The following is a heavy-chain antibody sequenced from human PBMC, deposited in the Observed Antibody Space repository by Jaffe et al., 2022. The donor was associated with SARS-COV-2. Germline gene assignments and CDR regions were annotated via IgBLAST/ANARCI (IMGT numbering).Heavy chain of an antibody. CDR1: GFTFNSYG. CDR3: ARGGMPTAIEVTGLDY. CDR2: IWFDGSNK. V-gene: IGHV3-33*01. D-gene: IGHD6-19*01. Sequence: QVQLVESGGGVVQPGRSLRLSCVASGFTFNSYGMHWVRQAAGKGLEWVAVIWFDGSNKLYADSVKGRFAISRDNSKNTLYLQMNSLRAEDTAVYYCARGGMPTAIEVTGLDYWGQGTLVTVSS. J-gene: IGHJ4*02.